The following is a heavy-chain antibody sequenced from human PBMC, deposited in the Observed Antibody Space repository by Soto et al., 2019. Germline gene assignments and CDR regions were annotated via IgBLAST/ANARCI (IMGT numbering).Heavy chain of an antibody. J-gene: IGHJ6*02. CDR3: AKVRYSSPMGYYYGMDV. CDR2: IIPIFGTA. D-gene: IGHD6-19*01. CDR1: RVAFSKFI. V-gene: IGHV1-69*13. Sequence: SVEVSCRASRVAFSKFIVTWVRQAPGLGLEWVGGIIPIFGTANYAQKFQGRVTITADESTSTSYMEVNNLRSEDTAVYYCAKVRYSSPMGYYYGMDVWGQGTTVTVSS.